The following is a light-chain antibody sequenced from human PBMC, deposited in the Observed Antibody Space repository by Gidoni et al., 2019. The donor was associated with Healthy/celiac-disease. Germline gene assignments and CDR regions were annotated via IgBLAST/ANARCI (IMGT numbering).Light chain of an antibody. CDR3: QQYNSYSIT. CDR2: DAS. V-gene: IGKV1-5*01. J-gene: IGKJ3*01. Sequence: DIQMTQSPSTLSASVGDRVTITCRASQSISNWLAWYQQKPGKAPKLLIYDASSLESGVPSRFSGSGCGTEFTLTISSLQPDDFATYYCQQYNSYSITFXPXTKVDIK. CDR1: QSISNW.